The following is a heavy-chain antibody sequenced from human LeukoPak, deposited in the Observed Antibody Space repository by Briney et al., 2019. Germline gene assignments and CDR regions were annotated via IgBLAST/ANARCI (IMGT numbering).Heavy chain of an antibody. CDR1: GFTFSSYA. V-gene: IGHV3-48*03. D-gene: IGHD1-26*01. CDR3: ARVLGIVGG. J-gene: IGHJ4*02. CDR2: ISSSGTSM. Sequence: PGGSLRLSCAASGFTFSSYAMNWVRQAPGKGLEWVSYISSSGTSMYYADSVKGRFTISRDNAKNSLYLQMNSLRADDTAVYYCARVLGIVGGWGQGTLVTVSS.